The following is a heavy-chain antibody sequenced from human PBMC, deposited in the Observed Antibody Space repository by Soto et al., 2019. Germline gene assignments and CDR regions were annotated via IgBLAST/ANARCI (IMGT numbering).Heavy chain of an antibody. J-gene: IGHJ3*01. Sequence: QVQLAQSGAEVKKPGASVKVSCKASGYSFTNYYVHWVRQDPGQGPEWLGIINPSGGGTSYAQKFQARGTMNMDAIKKTAYMDLSRQRSKNTAGYYCLINSRYCNGGACYSAETFDLWGQGTMVTVSS. CDR3: LINSRYCNGGACYSAETFDL. V-gene: IGHV1-46*01. CDR1: GYSFTNYY. CDR2: INPSGGGT. D-gene: IGHD2-8*02.